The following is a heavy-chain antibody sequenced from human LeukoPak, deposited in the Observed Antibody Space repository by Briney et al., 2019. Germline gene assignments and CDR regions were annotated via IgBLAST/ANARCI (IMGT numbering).Heavy chain of an antibody. V-gene: IGHV3-49*03. Sequence: GGSLRLSCTASGFTFGDYAMSWFRQAPGKGLEWVGFIRSKAYGGTTEYAASVKGRFTISRDDSKSIAYLQMNSLKTEDTAVYYCTSAPHYDFWSGYYPGGFYMDVWGKGTTVTVSS. D-gene: IGHD3-3*01. CDR3: TSAPHYDFWSGYYPGGFYMDV. CDR2: IRSKAYGGTT. J-gene: IGHJ6*03. CDR1: GFTFGDYA.